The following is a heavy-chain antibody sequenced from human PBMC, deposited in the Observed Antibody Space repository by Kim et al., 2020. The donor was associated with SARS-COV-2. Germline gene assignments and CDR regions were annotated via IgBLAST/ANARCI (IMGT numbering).Heavy chain of an antibody. CDR2: IYPGDSDT. D-gene: IGHD3-9*01. CDR1: GYSFTSYW. V-gene: IGHV5-51*01. J-gene: IGHJ4*02. CDR3: ARRRGAYDILTGYGSYYFDY. Sequence: GESLKISRKGSGYSFTSYWIGWVRQMPGKGLEWMGIIYPGDSDTRYSPSFQGQVTISADKSISTAYLQWSSLKASDTAMYYCARRRGAYDILTGYGSYYFDYWGQGTLVTVSS.